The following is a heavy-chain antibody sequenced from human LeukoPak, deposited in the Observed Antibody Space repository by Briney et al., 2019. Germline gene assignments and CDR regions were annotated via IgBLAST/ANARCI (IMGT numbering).Heavy chain of an antibody. Sequence: PGGSLRLSCAASGFTFSSYAMSWVRQAPGKGLEWVSAISGSGGSTYYAYSVKGRFTISRDNSKNTLYLQMNSLRAEDTAVYYCAPATGGNPGGDYWGQGTLVTVSS. CDR1: GFTFSSYA. V-gene: IGHV3-23*01. J-gene: IGHJ4*02. D-gene: IGHD4-23*01. CDR3: APATGGNPGGDY. CDR2: ISGSGGST.